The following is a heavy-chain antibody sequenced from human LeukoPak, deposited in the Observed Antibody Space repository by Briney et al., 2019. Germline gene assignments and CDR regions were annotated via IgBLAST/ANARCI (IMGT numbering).Heavy chain of an antibody. Sequence: GASVKVSCKASGYTFTSYGISWVRQAPGQGLEWMGWISAYNGNTNYAQKLQGRVTMTTDTSTSTAYMGLRSLRSDDTAVYYCARRSRLLWFGELLYGFDYWGQGTLVTVSS. CDR1: GYTFTSYG. J-gene: IGHJ4*02. CDR3: ARRSRLLWFGELLYGFDY. CDR2: ISAYNGNT. D-gene: IGHD3-10*01. V-gene: IGHV1-18*01.